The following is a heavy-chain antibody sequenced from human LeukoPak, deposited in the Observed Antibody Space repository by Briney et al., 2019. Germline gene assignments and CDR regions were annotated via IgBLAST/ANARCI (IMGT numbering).Heavy chain of an antibody. CDR3: AREMDYGSGSYYNGDWFDP. V-gene: IGHV1-18*01. CDR1: GYSFTSYG. D-gene: IGHD3-10*01. CDR2: ISAYNGNT. Sequence: ASGKVSCKASGYSFTSYGISWVRQAPGPGLEWMGWISAYNGNTNYAQKLQGRVTMTTDTSTGTAYMELRSLRSEDTAVYYCAREMDYGSGSYYNGDWFDPWGQGTLVTVSS. J-gene: IGHJ5*02.